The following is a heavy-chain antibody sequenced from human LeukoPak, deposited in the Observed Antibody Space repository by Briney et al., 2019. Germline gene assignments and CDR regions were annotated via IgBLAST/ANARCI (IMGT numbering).Heavy chain of an antibody. CDR3: AKALGTIDSFDI. J-gene: IGHJ3*02. CDR2: ISATGSDT. D-gene: IGHD2-8*01. Sequence: PGGSLRLSCAASGFSFTTYAMSWVRQAPGKGLEWVSSISATGSDTYYADSVKGRFTISRDNSRNMVFLQMNSLRAEDTAVYYCAKALGTIDSFDIWGQGTVVTVS. CDR1: GFSFTTYA. V-gene: IGHV3-23*01.